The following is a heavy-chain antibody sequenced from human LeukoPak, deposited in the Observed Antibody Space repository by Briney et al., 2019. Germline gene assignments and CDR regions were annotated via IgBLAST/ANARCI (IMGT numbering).Heavy chain of an antibody. Sequence: ASVKVSCKASGYTFTSYAISWVRQAPGQGLEWMGWINPNSGGTNYAQKFQGRVTMTRDTSISTAYMELSRLRSDDTAVYYCARDQGIAAAGTGYYYYYMDVWGKGTTVTISS. CDR1: GYTFTSYA. J-gene: IGHJ6*03. CDR2: INPNSGGT. V-gene: IGHV1-2*02. CDR3: ARDQGIAAAGTGYYYYYMDV. D-gene: IGHD6-13*01.